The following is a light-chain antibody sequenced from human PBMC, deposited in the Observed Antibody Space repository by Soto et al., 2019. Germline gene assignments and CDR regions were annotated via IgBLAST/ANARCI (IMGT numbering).Light chain of an antibody. V-gene: IGKV1-17*01. CDR1: QGIRHD. CDR2: TAS. Sequence: DIQMTQSPSSLSASVGDRVTITCRASQGIRHDLGWYQQKPGKAPKRLIYTASSLQSGVPPRFSGSGSGTKFTLTISSLQPEDFATHYCLQNNSYPVTFGQGTKVEIK. CDR3: LQNNSYPVT. J-gene: IGKJ1*01.